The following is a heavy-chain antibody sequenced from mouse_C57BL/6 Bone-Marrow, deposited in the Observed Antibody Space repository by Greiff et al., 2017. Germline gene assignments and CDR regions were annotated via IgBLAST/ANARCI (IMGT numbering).Heavy chain of an antibody. CDR3: TYGKDWYFDV. V-gene: IGHV14-4*01. D-gene: IGHD2-1*01. Sequence: VQLQQSGAELVRPGASVKLSCTASGFNIKDDYMHWVKQRPEQGLEWIGWIDPENGDTEYASKFQGKATITADTSSNTAYLQLSSLTSEDTAVYCCTYGKDWYFDVWGTGTTVTVSS. CDR2: IDPENGDT. CDR1: GFNIKDDY. J-gene: IGHJ1*03.